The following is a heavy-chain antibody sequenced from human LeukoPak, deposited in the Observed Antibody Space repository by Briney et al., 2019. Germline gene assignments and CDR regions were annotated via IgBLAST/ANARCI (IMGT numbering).Heavy chain of an antibody. CDR1: GFTFSLYG. CDR3: ARDRNLASFDV. Sequence: SGGSLRLSCATSGFTFSLYGMNWVRQAPGKGPEWVSGITGSGTTTYYADSLKGRFTISRDNSKNKMYLQMSSLRVEDTAVYYCARDRNLASFDVWGQGTMVTVSS. D-gene: IGHD1-14*01. CDR2: ITGSGTTT. J-gene: IGHJ3*01. V-gene: IGHV3-23*01.